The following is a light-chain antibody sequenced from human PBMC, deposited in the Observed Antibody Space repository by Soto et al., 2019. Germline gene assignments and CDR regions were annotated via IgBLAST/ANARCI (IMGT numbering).Light chain of an antibody. J-gene: IGKJ1*01. CDR2: AAS. Sequence: ETQITHTPSSLSGSVGNSFSSTCRASQIISSYLTWYQQKPGKAPKLLIYAASSLQSGVPSRFSGSGSGTEFTLTITSLQPDDFATYYCQHYHSSPWTFGTGTKVDIK. V-gene: IGKV1-16*01. CDR3: QHYHSSPWT. CDR1: QIISSY.